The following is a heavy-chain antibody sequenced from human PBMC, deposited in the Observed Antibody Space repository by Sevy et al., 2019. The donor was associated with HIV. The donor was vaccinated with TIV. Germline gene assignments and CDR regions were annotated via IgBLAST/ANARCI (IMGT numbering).Heavy chain of an antibody. D-gene: IGHD4-17*01. J-gene: IGHJ6*02. CDR2: IIPIFGTA. CDR3: ARSPTVTTPYYYYGMDV. V-gene: IGHV1-69*13. CDR1: GGTFSSYA. Sequence: ASVKVARKASGGTFSSYAISWVRQAPGQGLEWMGGIIPIFGTANYAQKFQGRVTITADESTSTAYMDLSSLRSEDTAVYYCARSPTVTTPYYYYGMDVWGQGTTVTVSS.